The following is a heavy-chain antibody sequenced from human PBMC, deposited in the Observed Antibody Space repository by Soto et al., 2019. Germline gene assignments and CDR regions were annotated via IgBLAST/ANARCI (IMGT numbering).Heavy chain of an antibody. CDR2: ISAYNGNT. CDR3: ARDLYCSGGSCYSREFGTFDP. D-gene: IGHD2-15*01. Sequence: GASAEACCEDRRFRLTSNSLWSARHANGQGLEWMGWISAYNGNTNYAQKLQGRVTMTTDTSTSTAYMELRSLRSDDTAVYYCARDLYCSGGSCYSREFGTFDPWGQGTLVTVSS. J-gene: IGHJ5*02. CDR1: RFRLTSNS. V-gene: IGHV1-18*01.